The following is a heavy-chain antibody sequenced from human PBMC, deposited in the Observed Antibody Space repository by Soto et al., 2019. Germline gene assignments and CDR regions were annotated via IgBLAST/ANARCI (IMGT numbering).Heavy chain of an antibody. V-gene: IGHV3-43*01. D-gene: IGHD3-10*01. Sequence: DVQLVESGGVVVQPGGSLRLSCAASGFTFDDYTMHWVRQAPGKGLEWVSLISWDGGSTYYADSVKGRFTISRDNSKNSLYLQMNSLRTEDTALYSCAKDMDPGSGYYYYYYGMDVWGQGTTVTVSS. J-gene: IGHJ6*02. CDR2: ISWDGGST. CDR1: GFTFDDYT. CDR3: AKDMDPGSGYYYYYYGMDV.